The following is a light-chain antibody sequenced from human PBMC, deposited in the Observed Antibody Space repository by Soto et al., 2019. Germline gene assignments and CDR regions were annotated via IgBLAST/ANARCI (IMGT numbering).Light chain of an antibody. V-gene: IGKV1-39*01. CDR3: QQGYSAPQA. Sequence: DIQLTQSPSSLSASVGDRVTATCRASRTISNFLNWYQQKPGKAPKLLIFAASSLESGVPSRFSGNGSGTDFTLTISSLQPEDFATYYCQQGYSAPQAFGGGTRVEMK. CDR1: RTISNF. CDR2: AAS. J-gene: IGKJ4*01.